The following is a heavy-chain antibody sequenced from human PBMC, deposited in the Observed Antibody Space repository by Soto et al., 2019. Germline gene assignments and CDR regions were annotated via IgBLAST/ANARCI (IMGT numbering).Heavy chain of an antibody. D-gene: IGHD4-17*01. Sequence: EVQLLESGGGLVQPGGSLRLSCAASGFTFSSYAMSWVRQAPGKGLEWVSAISGSGGSTYYADSVKGRFTISRDNSKNTLYLEMNSLRAEDTAVYYCAKDRRGTTVEFWFDPWGQGTLVTVSS. CDR3: AKDRRGTTVEFWFDP. CDR2: ISGSGGST. J-gene: IGHJ5*02. CDR1: GFTFSSYA. V-gene: IGHV3-23*01.